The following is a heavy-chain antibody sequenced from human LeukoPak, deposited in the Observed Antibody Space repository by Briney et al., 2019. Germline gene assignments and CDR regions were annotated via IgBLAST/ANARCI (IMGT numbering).Heavy chain of an antibody. CDR2: TSYDGTKK. CDR1: GFTFSRYG. J-gene: IGHJ4*02. Sequence: QPGGSLRLSCAASGFTFSRYGMHWVRQAPGKGLEWVAVTSYDGTKKDYADHVKGRFTISRDNSQNTLYLQMNSLRAEDTAVYYCARVAYWGSSGKGFDSWGQGTLVIVSS. CDR3: ARVAYWGSSGKGFDS. V-gene: IGHV3-30*03. D-gene: IGHD4-23*01.